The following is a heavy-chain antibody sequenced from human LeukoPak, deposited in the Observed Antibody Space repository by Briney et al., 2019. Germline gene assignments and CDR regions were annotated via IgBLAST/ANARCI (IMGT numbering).Heavy chain of an antibody. CDR1: GYTFTSYG. CDR2: SSAYNSNT. V-gene: IGHV1-18*01. CDR3: AREGGSSGWPDY. J-gene: IGHJ4*02. D-gene: IGHD6-19*01. Sequence: ASVKVSCKASGYTFTSYGISWVRQAPGQGLEWMGWSSAYNSNTYYAQRLQSRLTMTTDTSTSTAYMELRSLTSDDTAVYYCAREGGSSGWPDYWGQGTLVTVSS.